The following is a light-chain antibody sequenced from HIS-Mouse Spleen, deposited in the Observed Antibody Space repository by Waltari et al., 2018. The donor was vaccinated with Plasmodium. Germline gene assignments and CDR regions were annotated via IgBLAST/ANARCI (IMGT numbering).Light chain of an antibody. CDR3: YSTDSSGNHRV. CDR2: EDG. Sequence: SYELTQPPSVSVSPGQTARITCSGDALPKKYAYWYQQKSGQAPVLVIYEDGKRPSGIPDGFSGSMSGTMATLTISGAQVEDEADYYCYSTDSSGNHRVFGGGTKLTVL. V-gene: IGLV3-10*01. CDR1: ALPKKY. J-gene: IGLJ3*02.